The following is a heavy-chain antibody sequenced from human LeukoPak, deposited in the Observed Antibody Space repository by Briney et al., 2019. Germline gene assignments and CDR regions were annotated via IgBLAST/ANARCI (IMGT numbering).Heavy chain of an antibody. J-gene: IGHJ6*04. CDR2: INQDGSEK. V-gene: IGHV3-7*01. D-gene: IGHD3-16*01. Sequence: PVGSLRLSCAASGFTFSSYWMSWVRQAPGKGLEWVANINQDGSEKYYVDSVKGRFTISRDNAKNSLYLQMNTLRAEDTAVYHCARGGGGMDVWGKGTTVTVSS. CDR3: ARGGGGMDV. CDR1: GFTFSSYW.